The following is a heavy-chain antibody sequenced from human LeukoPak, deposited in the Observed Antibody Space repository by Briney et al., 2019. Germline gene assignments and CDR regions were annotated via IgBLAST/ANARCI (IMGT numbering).Heavy chain of an antibody. CDR2: ISYDGSNK. CDR1: GFTFSSYA. J-gene: IGHJ4*02. D-gene: IGHD4-17*01. V-gene: IGHV3-30*01. CDR3: ARDAVKPFDY. Sequence: GRSLRLSCAASGFTFSSYAMHWVRQAPGKGLEWVAVISYDGSNKYCADSVKGRFTISRDNSKNTLYLQMNSLRAEDTAVYYCARDAVKPFDYWGQGTLVTVSS.